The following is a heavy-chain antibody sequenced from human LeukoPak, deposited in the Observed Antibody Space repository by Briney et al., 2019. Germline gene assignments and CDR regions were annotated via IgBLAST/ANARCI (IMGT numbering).Heavy chain of an antibody. Sequence: PSETLSLTCTVSGGSINTPNYYWGWIRQTPGKGLEWIGNIFYSGGTYYSPSLTSRVTISLDTSRNQFSLKLNSVTAADTAVYYRARGWAFDYWGQGTLVTVSS. CDR1: GGSINTPNYY. J-gene: IGHJ4*02. CDR2: IFYSGGT. CDR3: ARGWAFDY. V-gene: IGHV4-39*07. D-gene: IGHD5-24*01.